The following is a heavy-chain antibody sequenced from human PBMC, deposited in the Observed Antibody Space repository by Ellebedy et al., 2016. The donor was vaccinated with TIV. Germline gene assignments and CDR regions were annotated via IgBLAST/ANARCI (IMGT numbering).Heavy chain of an antibody. CDR2: IHHSGNS. CDR3: ASDLGRYGMDV. J-gene: IGHJ6*02. Sequence: MPGGSLSLSCSVSGGSINNYYWAWIRQPPGQGLEWIGDIHHSGNSLIHPSLKGRVTLSLDTSKSQFSLNLRSVTAADTATYYCASDLGRYGMDVWGQGTTVTVSS. CDR1: GGSINNYY. V-gene: IGHV4-59*01.